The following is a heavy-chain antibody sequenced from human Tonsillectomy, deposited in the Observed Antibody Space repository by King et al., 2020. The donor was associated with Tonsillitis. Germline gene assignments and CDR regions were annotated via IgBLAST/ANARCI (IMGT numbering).Heavy chain of an antibody. CDR3: ASRHDWDDY. CDR1: GGSVSSGSYY. CDR2: IYHSGSL. V-gene: IGHV4-61*01. J-gene: IGHJ4*02. D-gene: IGHD3-9*01. Sequence: QLQESGPGLVKPSETLSLTCNVSGGSVSSGSYYWTWIRQPPGKGLEWIGYIYHSGSLRYNPSLQSRVTISLDTSKNQFSLNLTSVTAADTAVYFCASRHDWDDYWGQGPLVTVSS.